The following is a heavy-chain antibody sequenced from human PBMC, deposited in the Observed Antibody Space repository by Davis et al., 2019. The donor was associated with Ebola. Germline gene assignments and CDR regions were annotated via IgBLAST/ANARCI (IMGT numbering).Heavy chain of an antibody. D-gene: IGHD6-25*01. CDR3: ARHAAPYGMDV. V-gene: IGHV3-23*01. J-gene: IGHJ6*02. CDR2: ISATEAHT. Sequence: GESLKISCAASGFTFSNYDMSWVRQVPGKGLEWVSTISATEAHTHYSDSVKGRFTISRDNAKNTLYLQMNSLRAEDTAVYYCARHAAPYGMDVWGQGTTVTVSS. CDR1: GFTFSNYD.